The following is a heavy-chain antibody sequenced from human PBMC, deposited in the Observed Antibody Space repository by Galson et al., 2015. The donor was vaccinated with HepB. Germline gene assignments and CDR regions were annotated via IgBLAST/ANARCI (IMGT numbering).Heavy chain of an antibody. D-gene: IGHD3-10*01. Sequence: SLRLSCAASGFTFSSYAMHWVRQAPGKGLEWVAVISYDGSNKDYADSVKGRFTISRDNSKNTLYLQMNSLRAEDTAVYYCARDVQSSGSYFYYWGQGTLVTVSS. CDR3: ARDVQSSGSYFYY. V-gene: IGHV3-30-3*01. CDR2: ISYDGSNK. J-gene: IGHJ4*02. CDR1: GFTFSSYA.